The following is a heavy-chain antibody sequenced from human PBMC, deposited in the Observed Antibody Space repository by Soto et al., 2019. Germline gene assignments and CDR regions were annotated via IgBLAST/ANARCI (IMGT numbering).Heavy chain of an antibody. CDR2: IYYSGST. V-gene: IGHV4-39*01. CDR1: GGSISSSSYY. D-gene: IGHD6-19*01. J-gene: IGHJ4*02. CDR3: ARLSVRLGLKPYYFDY. Sequence: SETLSLTCTVSGGSISSSSYYWGWIRQPPGKGLEWIGSIYYSGSTYYNPSLKSRVTISVDTSKNQFSLKLSSVTAADTAVYYCARLSVRLGLKPYYFDYWGQGTLVTVSS.